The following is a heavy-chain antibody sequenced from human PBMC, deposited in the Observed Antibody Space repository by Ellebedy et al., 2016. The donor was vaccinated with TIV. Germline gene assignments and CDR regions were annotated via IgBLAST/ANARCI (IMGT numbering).Heavy chain of an antibody. CDR2: IGTAGDT. Sequence: GESLKISCAASGFTFSSYDMHWVRQGTGKGLEWVSAIGTAGDTYYPGSVKGRFTISRENANNSLYLQITSLRAEDTAVYYCARVRFGDTAVDYWGQGTLVTVSS. V-gene: IGHV3-13*01. CDR1: GFTFSSYD. CDR3: ARVRFGDTAVDY. D-gene: IGHD2-21*01. J-gene: IGHJ4*03.